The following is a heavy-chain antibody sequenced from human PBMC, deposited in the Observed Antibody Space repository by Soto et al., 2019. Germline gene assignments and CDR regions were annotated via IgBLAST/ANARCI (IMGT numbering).Heavy chain of an antibody. V-gene: IGHV4-59*01. CDR2: IYYSGST. D-gene: IGHD3-9*01. CDR1: GGSISSYY. CDR3: ARSGGYFDWFHRSDY. Sequence: PSETLSLTCTVSGGSISSYYWSWIRQPPGKGLEWIGYIYYSGSTNYNPSLKSRVTISVDTSKNQFSLKLSSVTAADTAVYYCARSGGYFDWFHRSDYWGQGTLVTVSS. J-gene: IGHJ4*02.